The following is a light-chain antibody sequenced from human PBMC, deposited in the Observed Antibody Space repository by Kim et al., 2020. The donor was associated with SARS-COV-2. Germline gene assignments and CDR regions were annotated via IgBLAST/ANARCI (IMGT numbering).Light chain of an antibody. CDR1: NIGSKS. Sequence: APGKTARITCGGNNIGSKSVHWYQKKPGQAPVLVIYYDSDRPSGIPERFSGSNSGNTATLTISRVEAGDEADYYCQVWDSYSDHVVFGGGTQLTVL. V-gene: IGLV3-21*04. CDR3: QVWDSYSDHVV. CDR2: YDS. J-gene: IGLJ2*01.